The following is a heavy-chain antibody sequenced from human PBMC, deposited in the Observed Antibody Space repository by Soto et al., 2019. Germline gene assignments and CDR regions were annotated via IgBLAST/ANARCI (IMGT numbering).Heavy chain of an antibody. CDR3: ARNGALDY. D-gene: IGHD2-8*01. CDR1: GGSISSGDYY. CDR2: ILYSGTT. Sequence: QVQLQESGPGLVKPSQTLSLTCTVSGGSISSGDYYWSWICQHPGKGLEWIGYILYSGTTNYNPSLESRLTISVDTSKYPFSLKLTSVTAADTAVYYCARNGALDYWGRGTLVTVSS. J-gene: IGHJ4*02. V-gene: IGHV4-30-4*01.